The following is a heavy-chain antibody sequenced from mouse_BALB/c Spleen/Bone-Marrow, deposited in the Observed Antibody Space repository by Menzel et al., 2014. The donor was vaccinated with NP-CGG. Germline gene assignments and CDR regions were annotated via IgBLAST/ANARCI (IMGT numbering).Heavy chain of an antibody. J-gene: IGHJ2*01. CDR2: IDPADDTT. CDR3: SRGTRYYFDY. V-gene: IGHV14-3*02. CDR1: GFNIKDTY. Sequence: EVKLMESGAELVKPGASVKLSCTTSGFNIKDTYIHWVKRRPEQGLDWIGRIDPADDTTIYDPKFQDKATITTDTSSSMAYLQLSSLTSEDAAVYFCSRGTRYYFDYWGQGTTLTASS. D-gene: IGHD1-1*01.